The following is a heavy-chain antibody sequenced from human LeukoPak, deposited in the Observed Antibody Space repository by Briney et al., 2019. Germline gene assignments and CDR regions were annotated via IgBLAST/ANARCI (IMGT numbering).Heavy chain of an antibody. J-gene: IGHJ6*03. CDR3: ARGRACSYSGYDDYYYYYMDV. Sequence: SETLSLTCAVYGGSFSGYYWSWIRQPPGKGLEWIGEINYSGSSNYNPSLKSRVTISVDTSKNQFSLKLSSVTAADTAVYYCARGRACSYSGYDDYYYYYMDVWGKGTTVTISS. CDR1: GGSFSGYY. CDR2: INYSGSS. V-gene: IGHV4-34*01. D-gene: IGHD5-12*01.